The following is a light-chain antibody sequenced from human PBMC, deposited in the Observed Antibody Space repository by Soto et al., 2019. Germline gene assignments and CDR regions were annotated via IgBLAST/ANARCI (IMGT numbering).Light chain of an antibody. V-gene: IGKV1-12*01. CDR2: AAS. CDR1: QNMFSW. J-gene: IGKJ4*01. Sequence: FQLTHSQSFVSVSVRATTAIACRASQNMFSWLAWYQHKPGKAPNLLISAASTLQSGVPSRFSGSGSGTDFTLTISSLQPEDVATYYCQQASTYPLNFGGGGMVAIK. CDR3: QQASTYPLN.